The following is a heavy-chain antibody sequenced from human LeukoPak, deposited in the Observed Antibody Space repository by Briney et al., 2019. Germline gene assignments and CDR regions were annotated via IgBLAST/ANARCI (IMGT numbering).Heavy chain of an antibody. J-gene: IGHJ5*02. CDR1: GFSFSSAW. Sequence: GGSLRLSCAGSGFSFSSAWMTWVRQAPGKGLEWVGRIRANAEGGTADYAAPVKGRFTISRDDSENTLYLQMSSLKIEDTATYYCTTDRKELENHWSQGTLVTVSS. CDR3: TTDRKELENH. CDR2: IRANAEGGTA. V-gene: IGHV3-15*01. D-gene: IGHD1-7*01.